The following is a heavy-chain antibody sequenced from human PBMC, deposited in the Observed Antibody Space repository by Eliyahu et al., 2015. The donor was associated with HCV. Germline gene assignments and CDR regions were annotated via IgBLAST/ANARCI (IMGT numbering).Heavy chain of an antibody. V-gene: IGHV4-34*01. CDR2: INHSGST. D-gene: IGHD2-8*01. CDR1: GGSFSXYY. Sequence: QVQLQQWGAGLLKPSETLSLTCAVYGGSFSXYYWSWIRQPPGKGLEWIGEINHSGSTNYNPSLKSRVTISVDTSKNQFSLKLSSVTAADTAVYYCARGKANNYYYYYGMDVWGQGTTVTVSS. CDR3: ARGKANNYYYYYGMDV. J-gene: IGHJ6*02.